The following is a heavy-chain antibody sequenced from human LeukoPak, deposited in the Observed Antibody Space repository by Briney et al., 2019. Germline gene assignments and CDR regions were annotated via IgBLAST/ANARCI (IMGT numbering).Heavy chain of an antibody. D-gene: IGHD6-13*01. Sequence: LSGGSLRLSCAASGFTLSSYGMTWVRQPPGKGLEWVSYISSSGSTIYYADSVKGRFTISRDNAKNSLYLQMNSLRAEDTAVYYCARDNEQLDYDYWGQGTLVIVSS. V-gene: IGHV3-48*04. CDR1: GFTLSSYG. CDR2: ISSSGSTI. J-gene: IGHJ4*02. CDR3: ARDNEQLDYDY.